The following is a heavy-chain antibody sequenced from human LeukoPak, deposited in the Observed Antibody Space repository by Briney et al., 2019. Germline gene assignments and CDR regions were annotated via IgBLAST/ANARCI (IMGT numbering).Heavy chain of an antibody. V-gene: IGHV1-24*01. J-gene: IGHJ3*02. CDR3: ATLVAYDAFDI. CDR2: FDTEDGET. Sequence: ASVKVSCKVSGYTLTELSMHWVRQPPGKGLEWMGGFDTEDGETIYAQKFQGRVTMTEDTSTDTAYMELSSLRSEDTAVYYCATLVAYDAFDIWGQGTMVTVSS. D-gene: IGHD2-15*01. CDR1: GYTLTELS.